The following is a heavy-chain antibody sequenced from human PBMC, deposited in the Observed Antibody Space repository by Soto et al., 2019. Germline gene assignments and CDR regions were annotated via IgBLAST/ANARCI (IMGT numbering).Heavy chain of an antibody. CDR1: RGSFSGYY. V-gene: IGHV4-34*01. J-gene: IGHJ6*02. Sequence: PSETLSLSCAVDRGSFSGYYWNWIRQPPGKGLEWIGEINHSGSTNYNPSLKSRVTISVDTSKNQFSLKLSSVTAADTAVYYCARLNGYSYGYYYYYGMAVWGQGTTVPVSS. D-gene: IGHD5-18*01. CDR3: ARLNGYSYGYYYYYGMAV. CDR2: INHSGST.